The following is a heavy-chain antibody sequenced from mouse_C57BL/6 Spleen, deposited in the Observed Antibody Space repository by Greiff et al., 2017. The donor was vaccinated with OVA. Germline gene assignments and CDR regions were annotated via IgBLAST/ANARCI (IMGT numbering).Heavy chain of an antibody. CDR2: ISYDGSN. CDR1: GYSFTSGYY. Sequence: EVQLQESGPGLVKPSPSLSLSCSATGYSFTSGYYWNWIRQFPGNKLEWMGYISYDGSNNYNPSLKNRISITRDTSKNQYILKLDSVTTEDTATYYCARGYFDVWGKGTKVTVSS. J-gene: IGHJ1*03. CDR3: ARGYFDV. V-gene: IGHV3-6*01.